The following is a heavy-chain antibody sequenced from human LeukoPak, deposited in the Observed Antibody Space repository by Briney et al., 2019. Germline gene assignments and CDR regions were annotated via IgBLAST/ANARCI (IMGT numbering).Heavy chain of an antibody. Sequence: PGGSLRLSCEASGFIFSSYVMGWVRQAPGKGLEWVSSISSSSSYIYYADSVKGRFTISRDNAKNSLYLQMNSLRAEDTAVYYCARRNWDYYFDYWGQGTLVTVSS. V-gene: IGHV3-21*01. J-gene: IGHJ4*02. CDR1: GFIFSSYV. CDR2: ISSSSSYI. D-gene: IGHD1-7*01. CDR3: ARRNWDYYFDY.